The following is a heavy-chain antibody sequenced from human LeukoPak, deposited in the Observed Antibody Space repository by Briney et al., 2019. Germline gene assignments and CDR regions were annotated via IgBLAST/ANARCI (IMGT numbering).Heavy chain of an antibody. D-gene: IGHD3-22*01. J-gene: IGHJ4*02. V-gene: IGHV4-39*01. CDR2: ISAGGST. CDR1: GGSISSSGYY. CDR3: ASRSYDGSGYYYVDY. Sequence: PSETLSLTCTVSGGSISSSGYYWGWIRQPPGKGLEWVGSISAGGSTHYIPSLKRRLTISVDTSNNQFSLELRSVTAADTGVYYCASRSYDGSGYYYVDYWGQGPLVTVSS.